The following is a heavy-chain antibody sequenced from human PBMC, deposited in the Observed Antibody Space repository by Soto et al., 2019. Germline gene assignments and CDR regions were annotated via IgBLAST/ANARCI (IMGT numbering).Heavy chain of an antibody. CDR1: GGSISSSSYY. D-gene: IGHD3-22*01. V-gene: IGHV4-39*01. CDR3: ARLTDDSSGYYNDY. J-gene: IGHJ4*02. Sequence: SETLSLTCTVSGGSISSSSYYWGWIRQPPGKGLQWIGNIYYSGSTYYNPSLQSRVTISVDASKNQLALKLSSVTAADTAVYYCARLTDDSSGYYNDYWGQGALVTVS. CDR2: IYYSGST.